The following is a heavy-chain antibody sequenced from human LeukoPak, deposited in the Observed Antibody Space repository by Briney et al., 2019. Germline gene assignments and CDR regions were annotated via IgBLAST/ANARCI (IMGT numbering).Heavy chain of an antibody. CDR3: ARDVGRASYSDY. Sequence: VGSLRLSCAASGFTVSSNYMNWVRQAPGKGLEWVSSISSSSSYIYYADSVKGRFTISRDNAKNSLYLQMNSLRAEDTAVYYCARDVGRASYSDYWGQGTLVTVSS. J-gene: IGHJ4*02. CDR1: GFTVSSNY. V-gene: IGHV3-21*01. CDR2: ISSSSSYI.